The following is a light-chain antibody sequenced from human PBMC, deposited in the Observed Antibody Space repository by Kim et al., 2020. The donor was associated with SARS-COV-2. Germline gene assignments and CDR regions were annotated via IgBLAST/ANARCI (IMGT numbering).Light chain of an antibody. J-gene: IGLJ2*01. Sequence: ALGQTVRFTCQGDSLRSYYASWYQQKPGQAPVLVIYGKNNRPSGIPDRFSGSSSGNTASLTITGAQAEDEADYYCNSRDSSGNPLVFGGGTQLTVL. CDR3: NSRDSSGNPLV. V-gene: IGLV3-19*01. CDR2: GKN. CDR1: SLRSYY.